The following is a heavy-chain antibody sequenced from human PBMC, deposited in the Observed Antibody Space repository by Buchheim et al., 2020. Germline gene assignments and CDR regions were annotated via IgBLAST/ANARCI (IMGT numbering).Heavy chain of an antibody. J-gene: IGHJ4*02. CDR2: IYFSGTT. CDR3: ARSDCSGGSCYRVDH. Sequence: QVQLQESGPGLVKPSQTLSLTCTVSGGSISSRGYYWNWIRQHPGKGLEWIGYIYFSGTTSYTPSLNSRASISLDTSKNQFSLKLSSVTAADTALYYCARSDCSGGSCYRVDHWGQGTL. D-gene: IGHD2-15*01. CDR1: GGSISSRGYY. V-gene: IGHV4-31*03.